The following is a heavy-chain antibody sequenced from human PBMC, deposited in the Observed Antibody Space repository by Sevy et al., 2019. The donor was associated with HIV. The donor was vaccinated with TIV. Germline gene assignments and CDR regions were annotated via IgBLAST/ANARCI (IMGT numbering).Heavy chain of an antibody. J-gene: IGHJ6*02. CDR1: GFTFSDYF. V-gene: IGHV3-11*01. D-gene: IGHD2-8*01. CDR3: ARENRHCTNGICYGYYGMDV. Sequence: GGSLRLSCAASGFTFSDYFMSGIRQAPWKGLEWISYISLSGSTIYYADSVKGRFTISRDNAKNSLYLQMNSLRAEDTAVYYCARENRHCTNGICYGYYGMDVWGQGTTVTVS. CDR2: ISLSGSTI.